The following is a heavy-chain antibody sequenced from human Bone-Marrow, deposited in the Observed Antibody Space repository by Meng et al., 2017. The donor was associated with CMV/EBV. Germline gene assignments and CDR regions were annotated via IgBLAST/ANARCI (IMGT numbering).Heavy chain of an antibody. V-gene: IGHV3-73*01. J-gene: IGHJ4*02. Sequence: GGSLRLSCAASGFTFSGSAMHWVRQASGKGLKWVGRIRIKANSYATTYAASVKGRFTISRDDSNNTAYLQMNSLKTEDTAVYYCTRLGASWQLDYWGQGNLVTASS. CDR3: TRLGASWQLDY. D-gene: IGHD2-2*01. CDR2: IRIKANSYAT. CDR1: GFTFSGSA.